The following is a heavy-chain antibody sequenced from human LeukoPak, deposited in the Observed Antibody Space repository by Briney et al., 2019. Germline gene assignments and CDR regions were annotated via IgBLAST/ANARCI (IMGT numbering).Heavy chain of an antibody. V-gene: IGHV4-31*03. Sequence: PSETLSLTCTVSGGSISSGGYYWSWIRQLPGKGLEWIGYIYYSENTSGSTRYTPSLKSRVTISVDTSKNQCSPRLNSVTAADTAVYYCARSGSGSFAPYSYYGMDVWGQGTTVSVSS. J-gene: IGHJ6*02. CDR2: IYYSENTSGST. CDR1: GGSISSGGYY. D-gene: IGHD3-10*01. CDR3: ARSGSGSFAPYSYYGMDV.